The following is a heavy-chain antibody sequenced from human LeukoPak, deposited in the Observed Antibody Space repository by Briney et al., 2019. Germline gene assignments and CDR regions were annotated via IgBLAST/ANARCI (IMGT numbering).Heavy chain of an antibody. CDR1: GGSVSSGSHY. CDR2: IYYSGST. J-gene: IGHJ4*02. D-gene: IGHD5-24*01. CDR3: ARERRDGYNWLDY. Sequence: SETLSLTCTVSGGSVSSGSHYWSWIRQPPGKGLEWIGYIYYSGSTNYNPSLKSRVTISVDTSKNQFSLKLSSVTAADTAVYYCARERRDGYNWLDYWGQGTLVTVSS. V-gene: IGHV4-61*01.